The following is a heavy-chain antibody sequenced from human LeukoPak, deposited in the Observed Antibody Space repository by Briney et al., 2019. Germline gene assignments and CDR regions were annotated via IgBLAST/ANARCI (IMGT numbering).Heavy chain of an antibody. D-gene: IGHD3-10*01. CDR2: INPSGGST. CDR1: GYTFTTYY. CDR3: ARNVDSGFDY. V-gene: IGHV1-46*01. J-gene: IGHJ4*02. Sequence: ASVKVSCKAFGYTFTTYYIHWVRQAPGQGLEWMGMINPSGGSTSYAQKFQGRVTMTRGTSTSTVYMELSSLRSEDTAVYYCARNVDSGFDYWGQGTLVTVSS.